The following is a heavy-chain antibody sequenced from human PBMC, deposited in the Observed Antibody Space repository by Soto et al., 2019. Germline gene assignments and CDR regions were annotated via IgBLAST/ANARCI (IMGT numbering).Heavy chain of an antibody. J-gene: IGHJ6*02. V-gene: IGHV3-23*01. D-gene: IGHD2-15*01. Sequence: EVQLLESGGGLVQPGGSLRLSCAASGFTFSSYAMSWVRQAPGKGLEWVSAISGSGGSTYYADSVKGRFTISRDNSKNPLYLQMNSLRAEDTAVYYCAKDVLLYGGLPGGDVWGQGTTVTVSS. CDR3: AKDVLLYGGLPGGDV. CDR2: ISGSGGST. CDR1: GFTFSSYA.